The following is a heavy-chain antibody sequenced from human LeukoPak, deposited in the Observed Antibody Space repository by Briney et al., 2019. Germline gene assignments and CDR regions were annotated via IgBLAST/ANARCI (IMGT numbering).Heavy chain of an antibody. CDR1: GGPISSGGYY. CDR2: IYYSGST. J-gene: IGHJ3*02. CDR3: ARVAPDDAFDI. Sequence: PSETLSLTCTVSGGPISSGGYYWSWIRQHPGKGLEWIGYIYYSGSTYYNPSLKSRVTISVDTSKNQFSLKLSSVTAADTAVYYCARVAPDDAFDIWGQGTMVTVSS. V-gene: IGHV4-31*03.